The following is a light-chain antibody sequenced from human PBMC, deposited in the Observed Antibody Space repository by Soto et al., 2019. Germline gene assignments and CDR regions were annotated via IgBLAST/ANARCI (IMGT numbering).Light chain of an antibody. CDR1: QSVSSN. J-gene: IGKJ5*01. Sequence: PVERVTLSCSASQSVSSNLAWYQQKPGQAPRLLIYGASTRATGIPARFSGSGSGTDFTLTISSLEPEDFAVYYCQQRSNWPSITFGQGTRLEIK. CDR2: GAS. CDR3: QQRSNWPSIT. V-gene: IGKV3-11*01.